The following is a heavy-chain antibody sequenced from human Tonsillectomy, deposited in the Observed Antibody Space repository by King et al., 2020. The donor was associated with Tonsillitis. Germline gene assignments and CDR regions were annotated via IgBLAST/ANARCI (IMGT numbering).Heavy chain of an antibody. CDR2: ISGSGGST. V-gene: IGHV3-23*04. CDR1: GFTFSSYA. CDR3: AKSIGCGSDRGYFDY. Sequence: EVQLVESGGGLVQPGGSLRLSCAASGFTFSSYAMSWVRQAPGKGLEWVSAISGSGGSTYYADSVKGRFTISRDNSKNTLYLQMNRLRAEEKAIYYCAKSIGCGSDRGYFDYWGQGTLVTVSS. J-gene: IGHJ4*02. D-gene: IGHD5-12*01.